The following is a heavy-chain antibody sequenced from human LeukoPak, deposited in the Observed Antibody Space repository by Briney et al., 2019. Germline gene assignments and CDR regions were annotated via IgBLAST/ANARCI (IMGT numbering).Heavy chain of an antibody. CDR1: GFTFSSYA. CDR3: AKSGRTGITAADLDY. CDR2: ISGSDGST. J-gene: IGHJ4*02. D-gene: IGHD6-13*01. Sequence: GGSLRLSCAASGFTFSSYAMSWVRQAPGKGLEWVSGISGSDGSTYYTDSVKGRFTISRDNSKNTLYLQMSSLRAEDTAVYYCAKSGRTGITAADLDYWGQGTLVTVSS. V-gene: IGHV3-23*01.